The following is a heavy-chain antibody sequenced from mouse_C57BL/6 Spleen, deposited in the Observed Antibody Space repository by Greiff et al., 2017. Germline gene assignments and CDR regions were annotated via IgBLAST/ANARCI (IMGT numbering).Heavy chain of an antibody. CDR3: ARGEDPRGYFDV. V-gene: IGHV1-26*01. CDR1: GYTFTDYY. Sequence: EVQLQQSGPELVKPGASVKISCKASGYTFTDYYMNWVKQSHGKSLEWIGDINPNNGGTSYNQKFKGKATLTVDKSSSTAYLELRSLTSEDSAVYYCARGEDPRGYFDVWGTGTTVTVSS. CDR2: INPNNGGT. J-gene: IGHJ1*03.